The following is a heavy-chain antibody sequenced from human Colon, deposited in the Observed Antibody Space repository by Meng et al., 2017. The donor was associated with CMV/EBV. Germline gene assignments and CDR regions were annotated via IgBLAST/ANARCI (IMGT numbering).Heavy chain of an antibody. V-gene: IGHV1-8*01. J-gene: IGHJ1*01. CDR2: MNPNSGNV. CDR1: GYSFNTYD. CDR3: ARSHAGEVIDGSGPYYRRPIDS. D-gene: IGHD3-22*01. Sequence: ASVKVSCKASGYSFNTYDITWVRQAPGQGLEWMGWMNPNSGNVGYARKFQGRVTMTRDTSINTSYMELISLNSEDTAVYFCARSHAGEVIDGSGPYYRRPIDSWGQGTLVTVSS.